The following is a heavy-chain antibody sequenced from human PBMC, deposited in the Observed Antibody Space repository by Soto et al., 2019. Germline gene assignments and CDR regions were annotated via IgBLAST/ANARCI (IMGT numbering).Heavy chain of an antibody. CDR1: GYTFTSYG. CDR2: ISAYNGNT. D-gene: IGHD2-15*01. CDR3: ARDHLIGYCSGGSCHPV. J-gene: IGHJ4*02. V-gene: IGHV1-18*01. Sequence: ASVKVSCKASGYTFTSYGISWVRQAPGQGLEWMGWISAYNGNTNYAQKLQGRVTMTTDTSTSTAYMELRSLRSDDTAVYYCARDHLIGYCSGGSCHPVWGQGTQVTVSS.